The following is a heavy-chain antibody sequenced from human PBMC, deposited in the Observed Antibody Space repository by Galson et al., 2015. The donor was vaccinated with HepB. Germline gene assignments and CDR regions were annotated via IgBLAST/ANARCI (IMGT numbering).Heavy chain of an antibody. Sequence: SLRLSCAASGFTFSSYSMSWVRQAPGKGLEWVSSISSRTSNIYYADSVKGRFTISGDNAKKLLYLQMNSLRAVDTAVYYCARGENYDYLWGSYRGLDYWGQGTLVTVSS. V-gene: IGHV3-21*01. J-gene: IGHJ4*02. CDR2: ISSRTSNI. CDR3: ARGENYDYLWGSYRGLDY. CDR1: GFTFSSYS. D-gene: IGHD3-16*02.